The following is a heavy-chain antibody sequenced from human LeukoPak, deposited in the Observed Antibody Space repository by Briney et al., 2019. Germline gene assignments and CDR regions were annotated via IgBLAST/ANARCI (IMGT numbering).Heavy chain of an antibody. CDR2: INTNTGNP. CDR1: GYTFTSYA. D-gene: IGHD6-19*01. V-gene: IGHV7-4-1*02. CDR3: ARLILGPTAGTGGLLDY. Sequence: ASVKVSCKASGYTFTSYAMNWVRQAPGQGLEWMGWINTNTGNPTYAQGFTGRFVFSLDTSVSTAYLQISSLKAEDTAVYYCARLILGPTAGTGGLLDYWGQGTLVTVSS. J-gene: IGHJ4*02.